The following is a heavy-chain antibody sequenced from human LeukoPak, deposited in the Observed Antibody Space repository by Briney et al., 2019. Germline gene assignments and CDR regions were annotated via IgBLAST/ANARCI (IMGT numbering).Heavy chain of an antibody. D-gene: IGHD3-10*01. J-gene: IGHJ4*02. CDR2: IRYDGSIK. CDR3: AKDVNVGGDYFDY. Sequence: GGSLGLSCAASGFTFSTYGMHWVRQAPGKGLEWVAFIRYDGSIKYYVDSVKGRFTISRDNSKNTLYLQMNSLRAEDTAVYYCAKDVNVGGDYFDYWGQGTLVTVSS. V-gene: IGHV3-30*02. CDR1: GFTFSTYG.